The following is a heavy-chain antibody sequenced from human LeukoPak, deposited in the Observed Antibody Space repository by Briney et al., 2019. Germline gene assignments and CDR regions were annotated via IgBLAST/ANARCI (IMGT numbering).Heavy chain of an antibody. CDR3: ARHSQWLNAFDI. J-gene: IGHJ3*02. V-gene: IGHV4-59*08. CDR2: IYYSGST. CDR1: GGSISSHY. Sequence: NPSETLSLTCTVSGGSISSHYWTWIRQPPGKGLEWIGYIYYSGSTNYNPSLKSRVTISVDTSKNQSSLKLSSVTAADTAVYYCARHSQWLNAFDIWGQGTMVTVSS. D-gene: IGHD6-19*01.